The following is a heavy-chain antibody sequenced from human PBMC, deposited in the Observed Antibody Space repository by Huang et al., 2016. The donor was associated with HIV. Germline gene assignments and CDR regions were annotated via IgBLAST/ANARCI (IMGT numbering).Heavy chain of an antibody. CDR3: ASGHYDASGHFDY. CDR1: GFTVTSNH. D-gene: IGHD3-22*01. J-gene: IGHJ4*02. Sequence: EVQLVETGGGLIQPGRSLRLSCAASGFTVTSNHMSWVRQAPGKGLEWVSVSYSDGSAYYAEPVKGRFTVSRDSSKNRLYLQMNSLRAEDAAVYYCASGHYDASGHFDYWGQGTLVTVSS. CDR2: SYSDGSA. V-gene: IGHV3-53*02.